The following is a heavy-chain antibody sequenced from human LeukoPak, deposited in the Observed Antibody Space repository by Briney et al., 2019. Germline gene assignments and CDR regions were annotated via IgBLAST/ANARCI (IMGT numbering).Heavy chain of an antibody. J-gene: IGHJ4*02. Sequence: PGGSLRLSCGASGFTFSSYWMSWPRQAPGKGLEWVANIKQDGSEKYYVDSVKGRFTISRDNAKNSLYLQMNSLRAEDTAVYYCAREAGGSSHWGQGTLVTVSS. D-gene: IGHD2-2*01. CDR3: AREAGGSSH. CDR2: IKQDGSEK. CDR1: GFTFSSYW. V-gene: IGHV3-7*01.